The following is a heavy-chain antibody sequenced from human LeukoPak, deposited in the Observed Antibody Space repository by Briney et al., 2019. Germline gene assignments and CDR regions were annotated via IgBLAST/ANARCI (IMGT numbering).Heavy chain of an antibody. CDR2: IKQDGSEK. CDR1: GFIFSSYW. J-gene: IGHJ4*02. D-gene: IGHD3-22*01. CDR3: ARGTYYYEF. V-gene: IGHV3-7*04. Sequence: GGSLRLSCAASGFIFSSYWMSWVRQAPGKGLEWVANIKQDGSEKYYVDSVKGRFTISRDNAKNSLYLQMTSLRVDDTAVYYCARGTYYYEFWGQGTLVTVSS.